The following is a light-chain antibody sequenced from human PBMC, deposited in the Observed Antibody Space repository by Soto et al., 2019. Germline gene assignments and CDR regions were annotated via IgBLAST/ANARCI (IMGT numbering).Light chain of an antibody. J-gene: IGLJ1*01. CDR1: SSDVGGYNY. CDR3: SSYTRSNTYV. CDR2: EVT. Sequence: QSALTQPASVSGSPGQSITISCTGTSSDVGGYNYVSWYQQHPGKVPKLMIYEVTNRPSGVSDRFSGSKSGNTASLTISGLQAEDEADYYCSSYTRSNTYVFGTGTKLTVL. V-gene: IGLV2-14*01.